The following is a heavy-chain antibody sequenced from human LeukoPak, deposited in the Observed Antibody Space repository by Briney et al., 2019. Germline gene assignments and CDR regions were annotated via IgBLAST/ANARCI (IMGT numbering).Heavy chain of an antibody. V-gene: IGHV3-48*03. CDR2: ISSSGSSI. J-gene: IGHJ4*02. CDR3: ARGGSGWYGILWSDFFAF. CDR1: GFTFSSYE. D-gene: IGHD6-13*01. Sequence: GSLRLSCLPSGFTFSSYEMNWVRQAPGTGLEWVSYISSSGSSIYYADSVKGRSSISRDDARNSLYLQMHSLRVEDTAMYYCARGGSGWYGILWSDFFAFWAQGTLVTVSS.